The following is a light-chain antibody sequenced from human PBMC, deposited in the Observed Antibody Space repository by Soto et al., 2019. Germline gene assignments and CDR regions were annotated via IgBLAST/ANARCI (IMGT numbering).Light chain of an antibody. Sequence: QSALTQPASVSGSPGQSITISCTGTNSDVGAYNYVSWYQHHPGKVPKLIIYEIYKRPSGVSARFSGSKSGNTASLTISGLQAGDEADYYCTSYTLITTLVFGGGTKVTVL. CDR3: TSYTLITTLV. V-gene: IGLV2-14*01. J-gene: IGLJ2*01. CDR2: EIY. CDR1: NSDVGAYNY.